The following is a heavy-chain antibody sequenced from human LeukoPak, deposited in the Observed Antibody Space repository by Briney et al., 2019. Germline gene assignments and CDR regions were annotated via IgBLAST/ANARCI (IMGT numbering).Heavy chain of an antibody. D-gene: IGHD3-10*01. CDR3: AKESQYYYGSGSYYLDY. V-gene: IGHV3-23*01. Sequence: QSGGSQRLSCAASGFTFSSFNMNWVRQPPGKGLEWVSHITSSGRIYYAESVKGRFTISRDNSKNTLYLQMNSLRAEDTAVYYCAKESQYYYGSGSYYLDYWGQGTLVTVSS. J-gene: IGHJ4*02. CDR2: ITSSGRI. CDR1: GFTFSSFN.